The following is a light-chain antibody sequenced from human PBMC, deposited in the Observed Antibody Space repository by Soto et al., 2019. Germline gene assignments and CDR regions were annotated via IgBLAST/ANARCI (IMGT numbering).Light chain of an antibody. CDR3: QQYGSST. CDR2: GAS. V-gene: IGKV3-20*01. J-gene: IGKJ4*01. Sequence: EIVLTQSPGTLSLSPGERATLSCRASQSVSSSYLAGYQQKPGQAPRLLIYGASSRAPGIPDRFSGSGSGTDFTLTISRLEPEDFAVYSCQQYGSSTFGGGTKVEIK. CDR1: QSVSSSY.